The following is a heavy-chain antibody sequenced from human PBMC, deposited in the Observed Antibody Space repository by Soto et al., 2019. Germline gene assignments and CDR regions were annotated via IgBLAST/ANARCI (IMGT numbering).Heavy chain of an antibody. CDR2: INAGNGNT. D-gene: IGHD2-21*02. Sequence: GASVKVSCKASGYTFTSSAMHWVRQAPGQRLEWMGWINAGNGNTKYSQKFQGRVTITRDTSASTAYMELSSLRSEDTAVYYCARSIVVVTALDYWGQGTLVTAPQ. CDR1: GYTFTSSA. J-gene: IGHJ4*02. V-gene: IGHV1-3*01. CDR3: ARSIVVVTALDY.